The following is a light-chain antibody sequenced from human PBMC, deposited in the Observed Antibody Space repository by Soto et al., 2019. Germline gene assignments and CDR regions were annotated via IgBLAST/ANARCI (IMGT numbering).Light chain of an antibody. CDR3: QQYDTFPRT. CDR2: DAS. V-gene: IGKV1-5*01. J-gene: IGKJ1*01. CDR1: QNINKW. Sequence: DIQVTQSPSTLSASVGDRVFLTCRASQNINKWLAWYQQKPGEAPKFLIYDASTLETGVPSRFSGSGSGTEFTLTISSLQPDDFATFYCQQYDTFPRTFGQGTKV.